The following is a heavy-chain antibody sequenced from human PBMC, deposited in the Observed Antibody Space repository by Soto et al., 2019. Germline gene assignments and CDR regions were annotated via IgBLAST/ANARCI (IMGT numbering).Heavy chain of an antibody. CDR2: IISDGSHT. Sequence: EVQLVESGGGLVQPGGSLRLSCSASGFTFSSHWMIWVRQVPGKGLEWVSRIISDGSHTAYADRVKGRFTISRDNAKNTVYLQMNSLIAEDTGLYYCARAMIGSGTANDYWGQGTLVTVSS. CDR1: GFTFSSHW. V-gene: IGHV3-74*03. J-gene: IGHJ4*02. D-gene: IGHD3-16*01. CDR3: ARAMIGSGTANDY.